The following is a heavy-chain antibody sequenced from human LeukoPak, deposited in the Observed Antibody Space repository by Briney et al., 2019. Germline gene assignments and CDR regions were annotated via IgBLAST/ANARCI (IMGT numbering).Heavy chain of an antibody. CDR2: INPIGGST. V-gene: IGHV1-46*01. CDR3: ARGGAYYDILTDYYIRASDV. D-gene: IGHD3-9*01. Sequence: ASVKVSCKASGYTFTSYYMHWVRQAPGQGLEWMGIINPIGGSTSYAQKFQGRVTMTRDTSTSTVYMELGSLRSQDTAVYYCARGGAYYDILTDYYIRASDVWCQGTMVIVAS. CDR1: GYTFTSYY. J-gene: IGHJ3*01.